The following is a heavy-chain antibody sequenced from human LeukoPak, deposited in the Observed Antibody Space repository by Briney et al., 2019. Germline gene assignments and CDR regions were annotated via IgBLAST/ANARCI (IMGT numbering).Heavy chain of an antibody. Sequence: GGSLRLSCAASGFTLSRNGMHWVRQAPGKGLEWVGDIWYDGSKKYYADSVKGRFTTSRDISKNTVYLQMDSLRAEDTAVYYCARDHSGWYVDYWGQGTLVTVSS. J-gene: IGHJ4*02. CDR2: IWYDGSKK. CDR3: ARDHSGWYVDY. D-gene: IGHD6-19*01. CDR1: GFTLSRNG. V-gene: IGHV3-33*01.